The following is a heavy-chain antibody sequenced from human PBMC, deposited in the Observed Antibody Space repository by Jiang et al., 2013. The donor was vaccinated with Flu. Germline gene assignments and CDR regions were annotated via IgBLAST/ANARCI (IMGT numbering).Heavy chain of an antibody. Sequence: GSGLVKPSETLSLTCSVSDGSISSDNYYWGWIRQPPGKGLGWIGSIYSSGTTYYNPSLKSRVTISVDTSKSQFSLKLSSVTAADTAVYYCARRRYCGVIAIGMMSFD. D-gene: IGHD2-21*01. J-gene: IGHJ3*02. V-gene: IGHV4-39*01. CDR2: IYSSGTT. CDR1: DGSISSDNYY. CDR3: ARRRYCGVIAIGMMSFD.